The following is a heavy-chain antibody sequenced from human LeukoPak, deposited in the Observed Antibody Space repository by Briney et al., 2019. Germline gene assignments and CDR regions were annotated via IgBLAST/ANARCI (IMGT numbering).Heavy chain of an antibody. Sequence: GGSLRLSCAASGFTFSSYDMHWVRQATGKGLEWVSAIGTAGDTYYPGSVKGRFTISRENAKNSLYLQMNSLRAGDTAVYYCARGGRRYSSSWYDYWGQGTLVTVSS. CDR3: ARGGRRYSSSWYDY. V-gene: IGHV3-13*01. D-gene: IGHD6-13*01. J-gene: IGHJ4*02. CDR1: GFTFSSYD. CDR2: IGTAGDT.